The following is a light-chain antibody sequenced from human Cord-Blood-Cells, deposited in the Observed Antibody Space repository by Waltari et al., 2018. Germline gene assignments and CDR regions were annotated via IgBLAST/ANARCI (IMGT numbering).Light chain of an antibody. CDR1: SSDVGGYNY. CDR2: DVS. V-gene: IGLV2-11*01. CDR3: CSYAGSYTGV. Sequence: QSALTQPRSVSGSPGQSVTISCTGTSSDVGGYNYVSWYQQHPGKAPKLMIYDVSKRPSGVPGRFSGSKSGNTASVSIAWVQAEEEADYYCCSYAGSYTGVFGGGTKLTVL. J-gene: IGLJ2*01.